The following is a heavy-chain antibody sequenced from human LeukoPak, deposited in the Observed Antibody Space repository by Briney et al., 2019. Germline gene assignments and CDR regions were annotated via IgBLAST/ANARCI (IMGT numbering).Heavy chain of an antibody. J-gene: IGHJ4*02. CDR2: IIPILGIA. CDR3: ARELKSGYDQGLGY. V-gene: IGHV1-69*04. D-gene: IGHD5-12*01. CDR1: GGTFSSYA. Sequence: GASVKVSYKASGGTFSSYAISWVRQAPGQGLEWMGRIIPILGIANYAQKFQGRVTISADKSTSTAYMELSSLRSEDTAVYYCARELKSGYDQGLGYWGQGTLVTVSS.